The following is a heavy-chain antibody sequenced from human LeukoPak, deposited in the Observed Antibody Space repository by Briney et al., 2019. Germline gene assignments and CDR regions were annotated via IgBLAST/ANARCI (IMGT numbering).Heavy chain of an antibody. J-gene: IGHJ6*03. Sequence: GSLRLSCAASGFTFSSYGMSWVRQAPGKGLEWIGEINHSGSTNYNPSLKSRVTISVDTSKNQFSLKLSSVTAADTAVYYCARVLRGYSYGEHYYYYYYMDVWGKGTTVTISS. CDR1: GFTFSSYG. V-gene: IGHV4-34*01. CDR2: INHSGST. D-gene: IGHD5-18*01. CDR3: ARVLRGYSYGEHYYYYYYMDV.